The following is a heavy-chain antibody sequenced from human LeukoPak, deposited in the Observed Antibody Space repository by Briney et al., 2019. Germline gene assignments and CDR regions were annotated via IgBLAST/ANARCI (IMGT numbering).Heavy chain of an antibody. CDR1: GFTFSSNW. CDR2: INNDGSGA. V-gene: IGHV3-74*01. J-gene: IGHJ6*02. D-gene: IGHD3-10*01. CDR3: AVPRIGNYYGMDV. Sequence: GGFLRLSCAASGFTFSSNWMHWVRQAPGKGLVWVSRINNDGSGAIYADSVKGRFTISRDNAKNTLYLQMNSLRAEDTAVYYCAVPRIGNYYGMDVWGQGTTVTVSS.